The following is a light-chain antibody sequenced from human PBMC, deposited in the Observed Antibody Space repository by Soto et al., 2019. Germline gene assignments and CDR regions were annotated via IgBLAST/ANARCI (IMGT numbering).Light chain of an antibody. Sequence: IVLTQSPATLSLSPRERANLSCSPSQSVSKPLAWYQQKSGQAPRLLIYDASNRATGIPDRFSGSGSGTDFTLTISSLEPEDFADYYCQHRGEWPPGATFGQGTRLEI. J-gene: IGKJ5*01. CDR2: DAS. CDR1: QSVSKP. CDR3: QHRGEWPPGAT. V-gene: IGKV3-11*01.